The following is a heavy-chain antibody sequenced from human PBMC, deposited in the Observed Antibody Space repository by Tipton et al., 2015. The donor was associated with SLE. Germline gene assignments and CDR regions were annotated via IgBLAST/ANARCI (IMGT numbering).Heavy chain of an antibody. D-gene: IGHD6-19*01. CDR2: IIPIFGTA. Sequence: QSGAEVKKPGASVKVSCKASGYTFPSYGISWVRQAPGQGLEWMGGIIPIFGTANYAQKFQGRVTITTDESTSTAYMELSSLRSEDTAVYYCARAKGYSSGWGFDYWGQGTLVTVSS. CDR3: ARAKGYSSGWGFDY. J-gene: IGHJ4*02. CDR1: GYTFPSYG. V-gene: IGHV1-69*05.